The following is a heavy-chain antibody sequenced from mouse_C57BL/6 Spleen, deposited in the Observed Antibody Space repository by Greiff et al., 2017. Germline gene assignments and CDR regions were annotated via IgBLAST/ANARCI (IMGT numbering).Heavy chain of an antibody. D-gene: IGHD2-1*01. Sequence: EVKLVESGGGLVKPGGSLKLSCAASGFTFSDYGMHWVRQAPEKGLEWVAYISSGSSTIYYADTVKGRFTISRDNAKNTLFLQMTSLRSDDTTMYYCARAYYGNYGGFAYWGQGTLVTVSA. CDR1: GFTFSDYG. CDR3: ARAYYGNYGGFAY. J-gene: IGHJ3*01. CDR2: ISSGSSTI. V-gene: IGHV5-17*01.